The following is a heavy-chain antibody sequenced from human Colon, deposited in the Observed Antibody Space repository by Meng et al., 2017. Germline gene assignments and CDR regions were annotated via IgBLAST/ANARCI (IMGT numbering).Heavy chain of an antibody. V-gene: IGHV3-23*01. CDR3: AKDYCDSSGFPSFDY. CDR1: GFTFSSHA. J-gene: IGHJ4*02. Sequence: GESLKISCAASGFTFSSHAMSWVRQAPGKGLEWLSHVSGSGYTTYYADSVKGRVTISRDNSKNTLYLQMNSLRAEDTAVYYCAKDYCDSSGFPSFDYWGQGILVTVSS. CDR2: VSGSGYTT. D-gene: IGHD3-22*01.